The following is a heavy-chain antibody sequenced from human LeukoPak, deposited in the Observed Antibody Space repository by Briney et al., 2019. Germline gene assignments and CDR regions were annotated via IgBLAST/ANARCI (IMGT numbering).Heavy chain of an antibody. CDR1: GGSFSGYY. CDR2: INHSGST. V-gene: IGHV4-34*01. Sequence: SETLSLTCAVYGGSFSGYYWSWIRQPPGKRLEWIGEINHSGSTNYNPSLKSRVTMSVDTSKNQFSLKVNSMTAADTAVYYCARVAGGFFVYWGQGTLVTVSS. CDR3: ARVAGGFFVY. J-gene: IGHJ4*02. D-gene: IGHD3-3*01.